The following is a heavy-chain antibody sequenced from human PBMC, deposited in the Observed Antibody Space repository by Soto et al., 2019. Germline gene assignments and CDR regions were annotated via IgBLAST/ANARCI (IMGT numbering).Heavy chain of an antibody. D-gene: IGHD1-7*01. CDR3: AKDRRAGGNYGFYSDF. CDR1: GFTFSSYG. Sequence: GSLRLSCAASGFTFSSYGMTWVRQAPGKGLEWVSFSSATGAGTYYADSVKGRFTISRDNSKNTLYLQMTSLRADDTAVYYCAKDRRAGGNYGFYSDFWGQGALVTVSS. V-gene: IGHV3-23*01. CDR2: SSATGAGT. J-gene: IGHJ4*02.